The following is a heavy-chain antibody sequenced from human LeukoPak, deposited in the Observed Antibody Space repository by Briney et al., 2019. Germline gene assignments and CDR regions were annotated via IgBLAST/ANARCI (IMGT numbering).Heavy chain of an antibody. CDR3: AREDRSGSWVY. D-gene: IGHD3-10*01. CDR2: ISGSGSKI. J-gene: IGHJ4*02. Sequence: GGSLRLSCAASGFSFSDYYMTWIRQAPGKGLEWVSYISGSGSKIDYADSVKGRFTISRDNAKNSVYLQMNSLRAEDTAVYYCAREDRSGSWVYWGQGTLVTVSS. CDR1: GFSFSDYY. V-gene: IGHV3-11*04.